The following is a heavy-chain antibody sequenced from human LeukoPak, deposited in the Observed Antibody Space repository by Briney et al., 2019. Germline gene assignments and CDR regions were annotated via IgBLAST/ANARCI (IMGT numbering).Heavy chain of an antibody. CDR1: GFTFSTFH. V-gene: IGHV3-30*02. J-gene: IGHJ5*02. D-gene: IGHD3-10*02. CDR3: ARSYVLNFFNP. CDR2: IQNDGGNE. Sequence: GGSLILSCATSGFTFSTFHMHWVRQAPGGVPEWVAFIQNDGGNEYYGDSVKGRFTISRDNSKSTLYLQLNSLTTEDTAVYYCARSYVLNFFNPWGQGTLVTVSS.